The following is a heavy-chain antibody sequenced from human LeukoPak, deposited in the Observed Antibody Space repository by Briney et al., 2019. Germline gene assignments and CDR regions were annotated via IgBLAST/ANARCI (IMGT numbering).Heavy chain of an antibody. Sequence: PSETLSLTCTVSGGSISSSSYYWGWIRQPPGKGLEWIGSIYYSGSTYYNPSLKSRVTISVDTSKNQFSLKLSSVTAANTAVYYCARLELRLGAFDIWGQGTVVTVSS. V-gene: IGHV4-39*01. CDR2: IYYSGST. CDR1: GGSISSSSYY. J-gene: IGHJ3*02. CDR3: ARLELRLGAFDI. D-gene: IGHD1-7*01.